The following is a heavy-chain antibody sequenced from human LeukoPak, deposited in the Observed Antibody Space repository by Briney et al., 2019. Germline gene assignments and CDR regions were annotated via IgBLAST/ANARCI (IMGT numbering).Heavy chain of an antibody. V-gene: IGHV3-23*01. D-gene: IGHD3-10*01. Sequence: GALRLSCAASGFTFSSYAMSWVRQAPGKGLEWVSAISGSGGSTYYADSVKGRFTISRDNSKNTLYLQMNSLRAEDTAVYYCAKWASGYYGSGSFDYWGQGTLVTVSS. J-gene: IGHJ4*02. CDR3: AKWASGYYGSGSFDY. CDR2: ISGSGGST. CDR1: GFTFSSYA.